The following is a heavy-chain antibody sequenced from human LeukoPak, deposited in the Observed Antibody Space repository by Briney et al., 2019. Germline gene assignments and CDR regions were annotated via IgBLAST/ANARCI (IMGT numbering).Heavy chain of an antibody. D-gene: IGHD3-22*01. CDR1: GFTFSNHW. CDR3: ARDDRYSSSDYPAPDY. CDR2: IKEDGRAT. J-gene: IGHJ4*02. V-gene: IGHV3-7*05. Sequence: PGGSLRLSCAASGFTFSNHWMSWVRQAPGKGLEWVATIKEDGRATYYLDSVKGRFTISRDNAKSSLFLQMNSLRAEDTAVYYCARDDRYSSSDYPAPDYRGQGTLVTVSS.